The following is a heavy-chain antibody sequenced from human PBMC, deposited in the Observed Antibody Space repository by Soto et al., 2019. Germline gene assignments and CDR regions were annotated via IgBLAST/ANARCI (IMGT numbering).Heavy chain of an antibody. CDR3: ARASTTVTTTYYSYYLDV. Sequence: ASVKVSCKASGYTFTSYGTSWVRQAPGQGLEWMGWISAYNGNTNYAQKLQGRVTMTTDTSTSTAYMELRSLRSDDTAVYYCARASTTVTTTYYSYYLDVWAKGPTVTVSS. CDR1: GYTFTSYG. J-gene: IGHJ6*03. CDR2: ISAYNGNT. D-gene: IGHD4-17*01. V-gene: IGHV1-18*01.